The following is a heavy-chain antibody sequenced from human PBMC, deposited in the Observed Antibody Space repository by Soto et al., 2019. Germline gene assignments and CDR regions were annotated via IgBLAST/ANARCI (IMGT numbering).Heavy chain of an antibody. V-gene: IGHV4-39*01. D-gene: IGHD3-22*01. J-gene: IGHJ4*02. CDR1: GGSIASSLYY. Sequence: SETLSLTCTVSGGSIASSLYYWGWVRQSPGKGLEWIESIYYSGSTHYNPSLKSRVTVSVDTSKNQFSLKLSSVTAADTAVYYCASERRGYYYDSSGYTNDDYWGQGTLVTVSS. CDR2: IYYSGST. CDR3: ASERRGYYYDSSGYTNDDY.